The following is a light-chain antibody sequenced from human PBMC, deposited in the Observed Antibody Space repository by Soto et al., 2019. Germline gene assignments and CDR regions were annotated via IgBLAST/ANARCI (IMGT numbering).Light chain of an antibody. J-gene: IGLJ1*01. V-gene: IGLV2-14*01. Sequence: QSALTQPASVSGSPGQSIAISCTGTFSDVGGYDYVSWYQQHPDKAPKLMIYEVTKRPSGVSNRFSGSKSGNTASLTISGLQPEDEADYYCSSHTSGRTRVFGSGTKLTVL. CDR2: EVT. CDR1: FSDVGGYDY. CDR3: SSHTSGRTRV.